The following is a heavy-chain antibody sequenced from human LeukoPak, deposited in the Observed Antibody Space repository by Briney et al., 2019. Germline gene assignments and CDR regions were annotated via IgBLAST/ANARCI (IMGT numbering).Heavy chain of an antibody. V-gene: IGHV4-59*11. Sequence: SETLSLTCSVSGGSIISHFWSWIRQPPGKGLEWIGYIHYSRSTNYNPSLKSRVTISPDTSKNQLFLKLNSVTAADTAVYYCARLVWLGESPGSWFDSWGQGTLVTVSS. D-gene: IGHD3-10*01. J-gene: IGHJ5*01. CDR2: IHYSRST. CDR3: ARLVWLGESPGSWFDS. CDR1: GGSIISHF.